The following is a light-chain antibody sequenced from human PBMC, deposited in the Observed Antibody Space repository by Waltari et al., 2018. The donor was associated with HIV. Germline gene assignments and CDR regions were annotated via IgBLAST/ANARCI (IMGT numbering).Light chain of an antibody. J-gene: IGKJ4*01. CDR3: QQSFSIPLT. V-gene: IGKV1-39*01. CDR2: GTT. Sequence: DIQMNQSPSSLSASAGARVTITCRASQSIRSYLNWYQQKPGKAPKLLIYGTTSLQSGVPSRFSGSGFGTDFTLTVSSLQPEDSATYYCQQSFSIPLTFGGGTKVEIK. CDR1: QSIRSY.